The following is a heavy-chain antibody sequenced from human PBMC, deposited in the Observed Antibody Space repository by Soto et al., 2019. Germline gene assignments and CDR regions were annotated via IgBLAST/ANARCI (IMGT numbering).Heavy chain of an antibody. V-gene: IGHV1-46*03. D-gene: IGHD3-9*01. CDR1: GYTFTNYG. CDR3: AREFTYYDILTGQGAFDI. Sequence: ASVKVSCKASGYTFTNYGVSWVRQAPGQGLEWMGIINPSGGSTSYAQKFQGRVTMTRDTSTSTVYMELSSLRSEDTAVYYCAREFTYYDILTGQGAFDIWGQGTMVTVSS. CDR2: INPSGGST. J-gene: IGHJ3*02.